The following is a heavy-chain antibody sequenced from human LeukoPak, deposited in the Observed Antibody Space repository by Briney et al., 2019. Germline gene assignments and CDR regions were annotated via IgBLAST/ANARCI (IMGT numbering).Heavy chain of an antibody. CDR2: IKHDGSEK. CDR3: ARGSGHSSDCFY. J-gene: IGHJ4*02. V-gene: IGHV3-7*05. D-gene: IGHD6-19*01. Sequence: TGGSLRLSCAASGFTFSSYWMSWVRQAPGKGLEWEANIKHDGSEKYYVDSVKGRFTISRDNARNSLYLQMNSLRADDTAVYYCARGSGHSSDCFYWGQGTLVTVSS. CDR1: GFTFSSYW.